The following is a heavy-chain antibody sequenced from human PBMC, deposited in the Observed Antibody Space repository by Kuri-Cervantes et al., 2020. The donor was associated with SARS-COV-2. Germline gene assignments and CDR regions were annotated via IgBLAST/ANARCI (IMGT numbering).Heavy chain of an antibody. D-gene: IGHD5-18*01. V-gene: IGHV3-21*01. J-gene: IGHJ4*02. Sequence: GGSLRLSCAASGFIFSSYSMNWVRQAPGKGLEWVSSISSSSSYIYYADSVKGRFTISRDNAKNSLYLQMNSLRAEDTAVYYCARDQGYSYGYGYWGQGTLVTVSS. CDR3: ARDQGYSYGYGY. CDR2: ISSSSSYI. CDR1: GFIFSSYS.